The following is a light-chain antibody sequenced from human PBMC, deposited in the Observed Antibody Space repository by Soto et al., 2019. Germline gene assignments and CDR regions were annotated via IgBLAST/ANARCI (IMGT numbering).Light chain of an antibody. Sequence: QSALTQPASVSGSPGQSITISCTGTSRDVGSYNLVSWYQQHPGKAPKLMIYEGSKRPSGVSNRFSGSKSGNTASLTISGLQAEDEADYYCCSYAGSSTLVFGTGTKVTVL. CDR2: EGS. V-gene: IGLV2-23*01. J-gene: IGLJ1*01. CDR1: SRDVGSYNL. CDR3: CSYAGSSTLV.